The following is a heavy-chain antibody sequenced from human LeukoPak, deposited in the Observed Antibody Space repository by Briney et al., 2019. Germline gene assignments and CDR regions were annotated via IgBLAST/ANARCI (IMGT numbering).Heavy chain of an antibody. CDR1: GGSFSGYY. D-gene: IGHD6-13*01. V-gene: IGHV4-34*01. Sequence: SETLSLTCAVYGGSFSGYYWSWIRQPPGKGLEWIGEINHSGSTNYNPSLKSQVTISVDTSKSQFSLKLSSVTAADTAVYYCARGGDSRTAAAGTHDAFDIWGQGTMVTVSS. J-gene: IGHJ3*02. CDR2: INHSGST. CDR3: ARGGDSRTAAAGTHDAFDI.